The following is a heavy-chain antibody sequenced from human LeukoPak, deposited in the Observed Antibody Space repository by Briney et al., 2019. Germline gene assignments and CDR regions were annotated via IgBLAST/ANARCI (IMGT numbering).Heavy chain of an antibody. V-gene: IGHV4-4*02. J-gene: IGHJ6*02. D-gene: IGHD1-1*01. CDR2: VYHNGTP. CDR1: VGSISSGNW. Sequence: SETLSLTCAVSVGSISSGNWWSWVRQSPGKGLEWIGEVYHNGTPNYNPSLKSRVTISADTFKNHFSLKLTSVTAADTAVYYCATAPILRGEAGEQYKYGMDVWGQGTMVIVSS. CDR3: ATAPILRGEAGEQYKYGMDV.